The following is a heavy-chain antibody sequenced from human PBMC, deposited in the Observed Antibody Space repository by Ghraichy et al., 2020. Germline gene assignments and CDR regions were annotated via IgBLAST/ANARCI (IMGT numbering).Heavy chain of an antibody. Sequence: GGSLRLSCAASGFTVSSSHMSWVRQAPGKGLEWVSVIYSGGSTYYADSVEGRFTISRDNSKNTMYLQMNSLRAEDTAVYYCARGYDFPYYFDYWGQGTLGTVSS. D-gene: IGHD5-12*01. CDR3: ARGYDFPYYFDY. CDR2: IYSGGST. CDR1: GFTVSSSH. V-gene: IGHV3-53*01. J-gene: IGHJ4*02.